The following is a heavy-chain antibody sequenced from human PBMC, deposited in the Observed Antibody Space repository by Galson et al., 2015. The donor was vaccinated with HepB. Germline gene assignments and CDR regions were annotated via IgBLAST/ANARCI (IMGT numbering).Heavy chain of an antibody. J-gene: IGHJ3*02. CDR3: ARNRGGDSWDDAFDN. D-gene: IGHD2-21*02. CDR1: GGSISRFH. CDR2: IFSSGTT. Sequence: SETLSLTCSVSGGSISRFHGTWIRQPAGKGLEWIGRIFSSGTTTYNPSLKSRVIMSVDTFRNQFSLKLRSMTAADTAVYFCARNRGGDSWDDAFDNWGQGTIVTVFS. V-gene: IGHV4-4*07.